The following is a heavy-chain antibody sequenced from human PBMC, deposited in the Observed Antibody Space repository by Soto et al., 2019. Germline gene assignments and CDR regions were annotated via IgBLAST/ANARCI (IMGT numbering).Heavy chain of an antibody. CDR2: ISSSSSYI. D-gene: IGHD6-6*01. Sequence: EVQLVESGGGLVKPGGSLRLSCAASGFTFSSYSMNWVRQAPGKGLEWVSSISSSSSYIYYADSVKGRFTISRDNAKNSLYLQRNSLRAEDTAVYYCARVGGQLGPGFDYWGQGTVVTVSS. V-gene: IGHV3-21*01. CDR3: ARVGGQLGPGFDY. CDR1: GFTFSSYS. J-gene: IGHJ4*02.